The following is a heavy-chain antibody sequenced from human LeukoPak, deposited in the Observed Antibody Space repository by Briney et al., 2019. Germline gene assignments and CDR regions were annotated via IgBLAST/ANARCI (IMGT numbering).Heavy chain of an antibody. Sequence: SETLSLTCAVYGGSFSGYYWSWIRQPPGKGLEWIGEINHSGSTNYNPSLEGRVTTSVDTYKNQFSLQLSSVTAADTAVYYCARLGMVYDSSGYFDYWGQGILVTVSS. V-gene: IGHV4-34*01. CDR2: INHSGST. CDR3: ARLGMVYDSSGYFDY. CDR1: GGSFSGYY. J-gene: IGHJ4*02. D-gene: IGHD3-22*01.